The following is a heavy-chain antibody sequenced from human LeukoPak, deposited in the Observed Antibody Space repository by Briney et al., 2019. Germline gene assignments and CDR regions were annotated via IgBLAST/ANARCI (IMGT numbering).Heavy chain of an antibody. CDR2: INPNSGGT. CDR3: AADRLSRADYMDF. D-gene: IGHD6-6*01. Sequence: ASVKVSCKASGYTFTGYYMHWVRQAPGQGLEWMGWINPNSGGTNYAQKFQGWVTMTRDTSISTAYMELSRLRSVDTAVYYCAADRLSRADYMDFWGKGTTVTVSS. J-gene: IGHJ6*03. V-gene: IGHV1-2*04. CDR1: GYTFTGYY.